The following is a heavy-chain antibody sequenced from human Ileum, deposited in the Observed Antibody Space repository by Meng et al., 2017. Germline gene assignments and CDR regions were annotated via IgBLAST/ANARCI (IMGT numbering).Heavy chain of an antibody. Sequence: VQLVESGGGLVQPGGSLRLSCAASGFSFSVYAMNWVRQAPGKGLVWVSQIKPDGRTTAYADSVKGRFTISRDNAKSTLYLEMNSLRAEDAAVYYCARDWDWVVWDYWGQGTLVTVSS. D-gene: IGHD3/OR15-3a*01. CDR3: ARDWDWVVWDY. CDR1: GFSFSVYA. V-gene: IGHV3-74*01. CDR2: IKPDGRTT. J-gene: IGHJ4*02.